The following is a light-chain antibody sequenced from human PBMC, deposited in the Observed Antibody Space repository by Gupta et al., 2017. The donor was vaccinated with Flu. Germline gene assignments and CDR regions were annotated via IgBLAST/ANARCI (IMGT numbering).Light chain of an antibody. CDR3: AAWDDSRSGQV. J-gene: IGLJ3*02. V-gene: IGLV1-47*01. CDR2: RSN. CDR1: SSNVGSNY. Sequence: QSVLTQPPSASGTPGLRVTISCSGSSSNVGSNYVYWYQQLPGTAPKLLIYRSNQRPSGVPDRFSGSKSGTSASLAISGLRAEDEADYYCAAWDDSRSGQVFGGGTRLTVL.